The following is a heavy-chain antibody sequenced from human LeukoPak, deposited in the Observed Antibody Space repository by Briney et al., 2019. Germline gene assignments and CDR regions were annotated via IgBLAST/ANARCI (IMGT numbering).Heavy chain of an antibody. V-gene: IGHV3-53*01. CDR2: IYSGGST. CDR1: GFTVSSNY. Sequence: GGSLRLSCAASGFTVSSNYMSWVRQAPGKGLEWVSVIYSGGSTYYADSVKGRFTISRDNSENTLYLQMNSLRAEDTAVYYCARQTYDSSGYYDYWGQGTLVTVSS. D-gene: IGHD3-22*01. J-gene: IGHJ4*02. CDR3: ARQTYDSSGYYDY.